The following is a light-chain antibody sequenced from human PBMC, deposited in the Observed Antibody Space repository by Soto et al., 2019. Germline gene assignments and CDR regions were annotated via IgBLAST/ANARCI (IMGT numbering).Light chain of an antibody. CDR3: QHYNSYSEA. J-gene: IGKJ1*01. CDR1: QTISSW. V-gene: IGKV1-5*03. CDR2: KAS. Sequence: DLQMTQSPSTLSGSVGDRVTITCRASQTISSWLAWYQKKPGKDPKLLIYKASTLKSGVPSRFSGSGSGTEFNLTISRLQTDDFATYYCQHYNSYSEAFGQGTKLDIK.